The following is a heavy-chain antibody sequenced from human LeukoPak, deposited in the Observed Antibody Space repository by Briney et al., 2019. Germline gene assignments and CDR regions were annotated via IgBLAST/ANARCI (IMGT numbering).Heavy chain of an antibody. J-gene: IGHJ4*02. CDR2: IYYSGST. CDR1: GGSISSYY. CDR3: AREKFWETLDY. D-gene: IGHD1-26*01. Sequence: SETLSLTXTVSGGSISSYYWSWIRQPPGKGLEWIGYIYYSGSTNYNPSLKSRVTISVDTSKNQFSLKLSSVTAADTAVYNCAREKFWETLDYWGQGTLVTVSS. V-gene: IGHV4-59*01.